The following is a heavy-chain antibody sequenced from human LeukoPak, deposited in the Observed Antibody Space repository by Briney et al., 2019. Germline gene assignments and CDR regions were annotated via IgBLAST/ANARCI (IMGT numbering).Heavy chain of an antibody. Sequence: SETLSLTCTVSGGSIGNSYWSWTRQPPGKGLEWIGYIYYSGSTNYNPSLESRVTMSVDTSKNQFSLKLSSVTAADTAVYYCATSIQLNWYFDLWGRGTLVTVSS. V-gene: IGHV4-59*01. CDR2: IYYSGST. D-gene: IGHD5-18*01. CDR3: ATSIQLNWYFDL. J-gene: IGHJ2*01. CDR1: GGSIGNSY.